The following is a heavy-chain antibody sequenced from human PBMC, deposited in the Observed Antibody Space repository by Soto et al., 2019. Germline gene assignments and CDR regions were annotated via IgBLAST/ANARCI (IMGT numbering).Heavy chain of an antibody. CDR2: ISSSSSYI. CDR1: GFTFSSYS. Sequence: EVQLVESGGGLVKPGGSLRLSCAASGFTFSSYSMNWVRQAPGKGLEWVSSISSSSSYIYYADSVKGRFTISRDNAKNSPYLQMNSLRAEDTAVYYCAREDSGYSGYYSYYYYYMDVWGKGTTVTVSS. V-gene: IGHV3-21*01. CDR3: AREDSGYSGYYSYYYYYMDV. J-gene: IGHJ6*03. D-gene: IGHD5-12*01.